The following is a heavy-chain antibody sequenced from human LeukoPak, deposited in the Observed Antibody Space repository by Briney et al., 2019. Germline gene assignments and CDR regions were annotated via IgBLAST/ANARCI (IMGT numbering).Heavy chain of an antibody. CDR2: IKQDGSEK. D-gene: IGHD3-16*01. CDR3: ARDSDVPFDY. V-gene: IGHV3-7*01. J-gene: IGHJ4*02. Sequence: GGSLRLSCGASGFIFGSYGMHWVRQAPGKGLEWVANIKQDGSEKYYVDSVKGRFTISRDNAKNSLYLQMNSLRAEDTAVYYCARDSDVPFDYWGQGTLVTVSS. CDR1: GFIFGSYG.